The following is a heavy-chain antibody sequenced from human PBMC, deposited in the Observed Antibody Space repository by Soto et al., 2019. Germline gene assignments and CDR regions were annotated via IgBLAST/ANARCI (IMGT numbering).Heavy chain of an antibody. J-gene: IGHJ4*02. CDR1: KLTVGSSY. CDR3: ASSAGFCSGGSCYDY. CDR2: IYSGGLT. Sequence: GGSLRLSCAASKLTVGSSYMTWVRQAPGKGLEWVSVIYSGGLTYYADSVKGRFTISRDTSKNTLYLQMNTLRADDTAVYYCASSAGFCSGGSCYDYWGQGXLVTVYS. V-gene: IGHV3-53*01. D-gene: IGHD2-15*01.